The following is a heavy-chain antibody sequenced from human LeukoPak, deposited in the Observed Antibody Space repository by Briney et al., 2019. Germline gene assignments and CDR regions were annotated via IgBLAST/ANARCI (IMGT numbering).Heavy chain of an antibody. J-gene: IGHJ4*02. CDR3: ARDGQHTYGRYFAY. D-gene: IGHD3-16*02. Sequence: SETLSLTCTVSGGSISTYYWNWIRKSPGKGLEWIGFMQHDVNNRYNPSLRGRVTIILDASKNQISLKLSSVTAADTAVYYCARDGQHTYGRYFAYWGPGILVTVSS. V-gene: IGHV4-59*01. CDR1: GGSISTYY. CDR2: MQHDVNN.